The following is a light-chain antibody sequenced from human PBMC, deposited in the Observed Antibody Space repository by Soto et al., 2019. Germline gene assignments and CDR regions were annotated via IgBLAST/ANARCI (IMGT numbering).Light chain of an antibody. CDR1: QSISNW. J-gene: IGKJ1*01. CDR3: LQYNSYRE. CDR2: DAS. V-gene: IGKV1-5*01. Sequence: DIQMTQSPSTLSASIGDRVTITCRASQSISNWLAWYQQKPGKAPRLLIYDASSLESGVPSRFRGVGSGTEFTLTISSLQPDDFATYYCLQYNSYREFGKGTKVEIK.